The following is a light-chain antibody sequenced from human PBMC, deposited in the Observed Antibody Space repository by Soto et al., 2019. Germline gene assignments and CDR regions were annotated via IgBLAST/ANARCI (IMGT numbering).Light chain of an antibody. V-gene: IGKV1-39*01. Sequence: DIQITQSPPTLCASVVDRVTITCRASDNIDTWVAWYQQEPGRAPKVLIFSASSLQSGVPSRFSGSGSGTAFTLTISSLQPEDFATYYCHQSYSSPPTFGQGTKVDIK. CDR1: DNIDTW. CDR2: SAS. J-gene: IGKJ1*01. CDR3: HQSYSSPPT.